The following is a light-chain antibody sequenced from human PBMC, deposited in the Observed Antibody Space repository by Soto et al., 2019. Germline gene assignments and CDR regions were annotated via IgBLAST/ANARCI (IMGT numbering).Light chain of an antibody. CDR3: QSYDSINVV. V-gene: IGLV6-57*04. Sequence: NFMLTQPHSVSESPGKTVTISCTRSSGSIASNYVQWYQQRPGSVPTTVIYEGNQRPSGVPDRFSGSTDGSSNSASLTISGLQTEDEADYYCQSYDSINVVFGGGTQLTVL. CDR1: SGSIASNY. CDR2: EGN. J-gene: IGLJ2*01.